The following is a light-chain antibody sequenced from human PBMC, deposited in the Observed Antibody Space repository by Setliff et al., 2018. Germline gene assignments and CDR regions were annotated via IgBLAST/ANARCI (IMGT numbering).Light chain of an antibody. CDR3: QVWDSGSEHYV. CDR1: NIGGKS. V-gene: IGLV3-21*04. Sequence: SYELTQQPSVPVAPGKTARITCGGNNIGGKSVNWYQQKPGQAPVLVIYYDSDRPSGIPERFFGSNSGNTATLTISRVEAGDEADYYCQVWDSGSEHYVFGTGTKV. J-gene: IGLJ1*01. CDR2: YDS.